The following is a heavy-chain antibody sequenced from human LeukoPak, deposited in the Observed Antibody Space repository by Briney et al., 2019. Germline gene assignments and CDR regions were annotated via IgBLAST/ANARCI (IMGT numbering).Heavy chain of an antibody. V-gene: IGHV4-39*07. J-gene: IGHJ4*02. CDR3: ARRRVQLWQRPLDY. CDR1: GGSISSSSYY. Sequence: PSETLSLTCTVSGGSISSSSYYWGWIRQPPGKGLEWIGSIYYSGSTYYNPSLKSRVTISVDTSKNQFSLKLSSVTAADTAVHYCARRRVQLWQRPLDYWGQGTLVTVSS. D-gene: IGHD5-18*01. CDR2: IYYSGST.